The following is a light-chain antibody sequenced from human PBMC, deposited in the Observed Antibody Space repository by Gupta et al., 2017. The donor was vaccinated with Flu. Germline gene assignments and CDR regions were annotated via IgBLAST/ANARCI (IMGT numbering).Light chain of an antibody. J-gene: IGLJ1*01. Sequence: SALTPPPSVSGSPCQSVTISCTGTSSDVGTYNRVSWYQQAPGTAPKLMIYEVSTRPAEVTARFSGSKSGNTASLTISGRKGEDEADYYGSSDTSSDTFVFGTGTKVTVL. V-gene: IGLV2-18*02. CDR3: SSDTSSDTFV. CDR1: SSDVGTYNR. CDR2: EVS.